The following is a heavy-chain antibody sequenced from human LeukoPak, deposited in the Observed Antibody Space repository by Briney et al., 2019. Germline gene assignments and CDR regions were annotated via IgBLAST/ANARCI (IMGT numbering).Heavy chain of an antibody. Sequence: GSLRLSCAASGFTFSNYWMSWVRQAPGKGLEWVANIKKDGSERYYGDSVKGRFTISRDNAENSLYLQMNSLRVEDTAVYYCARAPTVLVGYCSSSSCQADYWGQGTLVTVSS. V-gene: IGHV3-7*01. D-gene: IGHD2-2*01. CDR3: ARAPTVLVGYCSSSSCQADY. CDR1: GFTFSNYW. J-gene: IGHJ4*02. CDR2: IKKDGSER.